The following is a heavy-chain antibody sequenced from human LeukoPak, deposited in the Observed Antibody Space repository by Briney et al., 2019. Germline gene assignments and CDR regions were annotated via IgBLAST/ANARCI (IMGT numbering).Heavy chain of an antibody. V-gene: IGHV3-30*03. Sequence: QPGGSLRLSCAASGFTFSTYGMHGVRQAPGKGLGWVAVISYDGSNKYYADSVKGRFTISRDNSKNTLYLQMNSLRAEDTAVYYCTRGDIQLWHPFVYWGQGTLVTVSS. D-gene: IGHD5-18*01. CDR1: GFTFSTYG. CDR2: ISYDGSNK. CDR3: TRGDIQLWHPFVY. J-gene: IGHJ4*02.